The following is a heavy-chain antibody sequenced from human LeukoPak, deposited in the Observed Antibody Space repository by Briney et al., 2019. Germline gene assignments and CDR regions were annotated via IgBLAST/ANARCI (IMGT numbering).Heavy chain of an antibody. CDR2: IRYDGSNK. CDR1: GFTFSSYG. CDR3: ARGEPATPASLDY. D-gene: IGHD3-16*01. Sequence: PGGSLRLSCAASGFTFSSYGMHWVRQAPGKGLEWVAFIRYDGSNKYYADSVKGRFTISRDNSKNTLYLQMKSLRADDTALYYCARGEPATPASLDYWGQGTLVTVPS. V-gene: IGHV3-30*02. J-gene: IGHJ4*02.